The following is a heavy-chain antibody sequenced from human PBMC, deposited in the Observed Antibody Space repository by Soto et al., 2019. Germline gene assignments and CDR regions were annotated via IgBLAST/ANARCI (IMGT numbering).Heavy chain of an antibody. J-gene: IGHJ6*01. CDR2: ISGSGGST. CDR3: AKDIRLTPAVVVVTAPIYYYGMDV. CDR1: GFTFSSYA. V-gene: IGHV3-23*01. D-gene: IGHD2-21*02. Sequence: GGSLRLSCAASGFTFSSYAMSWVRQAPGKGTEWVSAISGSGGSTYYADSVKGRFTISRDNSKNTLYLQMNSLRAEDTAVYYCAKDIRLTPAVVVVTAPIYYYGMDVWGQGTTVAVSS.